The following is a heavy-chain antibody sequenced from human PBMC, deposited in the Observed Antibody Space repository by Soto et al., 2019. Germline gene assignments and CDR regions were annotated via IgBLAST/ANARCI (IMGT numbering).Heavy chain of an antibody. V-gene: IGHV3-49*03. CDR3: ARAQSSFDY. CDR2: IRSKAYGGTT. J-gene: IGHJ4*02. Sequence: GGSLRLSCTAPGFTCGGYAMSWFRQAPGKGLEWVGFIRSKAYGGTTEYAASVKGRCTISRDDSKSIAYLQMNNLKTEDTAVYYCARAQSSFDYWGQGTLVTVSS. CDR1: GFTCGGYA.